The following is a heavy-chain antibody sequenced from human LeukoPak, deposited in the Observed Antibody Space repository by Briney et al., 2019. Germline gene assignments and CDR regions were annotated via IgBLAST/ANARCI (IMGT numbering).Heavy chain of an antibody. Sequence: GASVKVSCTVSGYTLTELSMHWVRQAPGKGLEWMGGFDPEDGETIYAQKFQGRVTMTEDTSTDTAYMELSSLRSEDTAVYYCAYRAREDDSPFDYWGQGTLVTVSS. J-gene: IGHJ4*02. CDR3: AYRAREDDSPFDY. CDR1: GYTLTELS. V-gene: IGHV1-24*01. D-gene: IGHD3-22*01. CDR2: FDPEDGET.